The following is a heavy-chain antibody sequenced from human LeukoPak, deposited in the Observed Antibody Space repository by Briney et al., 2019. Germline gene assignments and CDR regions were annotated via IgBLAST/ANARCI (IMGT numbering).Heavy chain of an antibody. CDR1: GFTFSSTW. CDR3: ARRYFDY. Sequence: GGSLRLSCAASGFTFSSTWMSWVRQAPGKGLERVANIKQDGSEKYYVDSVKGRFTISRDNAKNSLYLQMNSLRAEDTAVYYCARRYFDYWGQGTLVTVSS. V-gene: IGHV3-7*01. J-gene: IGHJ4*02. CDR2: IKQDGSEK.